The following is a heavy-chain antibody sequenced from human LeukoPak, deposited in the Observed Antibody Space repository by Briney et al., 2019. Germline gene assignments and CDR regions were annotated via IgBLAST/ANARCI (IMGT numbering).Heavy chain of an antibody. J-gene: IGHJ5*02. CDR3: ARDVPITIFGVVTPIASPFDP. CDR2: IKQDGSEK. V-gene: IGHV3-7*01. Sequence: GGPLRLSCAASGFTLSKYWMSWVRQAPGKGLEWVANIKQDGSEKYYVDSVKGRFTISRDNAKNSLYLQMNSLRAEDTAVYYCARDVPITIFGVVTPIASPFDPWGQGTLVTVSS. CDR1: GFTLSKYW. D-gene: IGHD3-3*01.